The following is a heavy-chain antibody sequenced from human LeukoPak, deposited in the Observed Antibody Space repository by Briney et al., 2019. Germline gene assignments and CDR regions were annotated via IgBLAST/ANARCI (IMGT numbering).Heavy chain of an antibody. CDR1: GYSFTNYW. J-gene: IGHJ4*02. V-gene: IGHV5-51*01. CDR3: ARTYCSSTSCYRSVYYFDY. Sequence: GESLKISCKGSGYSFTNYWIGWVRQMPGKGLEWMGIIYPGDSDTRYSPSFQGQVTISADKSISTAYLQWSSLKASDTAMYYCARTYCSSTSCYRSVYYFDYWGQGTLVTVSS. D-gene: IGHD2-2*01. CDR2: IYPGDSDT.